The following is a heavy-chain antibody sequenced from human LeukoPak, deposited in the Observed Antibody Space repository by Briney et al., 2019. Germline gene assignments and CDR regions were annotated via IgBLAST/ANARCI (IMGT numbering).Heavy chain of an antibody. CDR2: ISAYNGNT. V-gene: IGHV1-18*01. CDR1: GYTFTSYG. Sequence: AASVKVSCKASGYTFTSYGISWVRQAPGQGLEWMGWISAYNGNTNYAQKLQGRVTMTTDTSTSTAYMELRSLRSDDTAVYYCARPYYDSGAPPYDYWGQGTLVTASS. CDR3: ARPYYDSGAPPYDY. J-gene: IGHJ4*02. D-gene: IGHD3-22*01.